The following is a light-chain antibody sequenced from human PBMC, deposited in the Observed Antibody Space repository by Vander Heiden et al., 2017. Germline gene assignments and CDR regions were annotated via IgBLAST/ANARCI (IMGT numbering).Light chain of an antibody. Sequence: QSLLTLPPSASGTPGQRVPNSCSGSSSDIGSKSVDWYQQFPRTVPKIPNNGGDQRPAGGRGRFSGSKSGSSACLGISGRQSEDEAEYYCATWDDSLNDWVFGGGTKLTVL. J-gene: IGLJ3*02. CDR1: SSDIGSKS. CDR3: ATWDDSLNDWV. V-gene: IGLV1-44*01. CDR2: GGD.